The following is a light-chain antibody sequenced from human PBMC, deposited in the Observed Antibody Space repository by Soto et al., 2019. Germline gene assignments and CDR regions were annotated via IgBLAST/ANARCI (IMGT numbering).Light chain of an antibody. V-gene: IGKV1-27*01. Sequence: EIQMTRSPSTVSASVVDIVTITGRASQNINTWLAWYKQKQGKVHRFLIYGEYTLQPGVKYRFSGSGSGTDFTITIRSMQTEDVANYYCKKYNSAQFTCGTG. J-gene: IGKJ3*01. CDR3: KKYNSAQFT. CDR2: GEY. CDR1: QNINTW.